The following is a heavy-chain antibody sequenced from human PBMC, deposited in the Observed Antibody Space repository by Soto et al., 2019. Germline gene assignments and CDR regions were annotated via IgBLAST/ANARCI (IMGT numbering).Heavy chain of an antibody. CDR2: ISYDGSNK. CDR1: GFTFSSYG. CDR3: AKGSFMEAVAGRLDY. J-gene: IGHJ4*02. Sequence: PGGSLRLSCAASGFTFSSYGMHWVRQAPGKGLEWVAVISYDGSNKYYADSVKGRFTISRDNSKNTLYLQMNSLRAEDMAVYYCAKGSFMEAVAGRLDYWGQGTLVTVSS. V-gene: IGHV3-30*18. D-gene: IGHD6-19*01.